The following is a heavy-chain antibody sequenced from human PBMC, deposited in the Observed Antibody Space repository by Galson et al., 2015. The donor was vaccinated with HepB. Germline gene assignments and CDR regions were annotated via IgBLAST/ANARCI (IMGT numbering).Heavy chain of an antibody. CDR3: ARGSGWFFH. V-gene: IGHV3-7*03. CDR2: IKQDASEK. CDR1: GFTFSNNW. J-gene: IGHJ4*02. D-gene: IGHD6-19*01. Sequence: SLRVSCAASGFTFSNNWMSWVRQAPGKGLEWVANIKQDASEKYYVDSVKGRFSISRDNAKNSLYLQMNSLRAEDTAVYYCARGSGWFFHWGQGTLVTVSS.